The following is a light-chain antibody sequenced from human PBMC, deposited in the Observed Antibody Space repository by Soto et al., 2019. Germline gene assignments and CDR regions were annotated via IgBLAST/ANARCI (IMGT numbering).Light chain of an antibody. J-gene: IGKJ3*01. CDR3: QQYNNWPPRFT. V-gene: IGKV3-15*01. Sequence: EIVMTQSPATLSVSPGERATLSCRASQSVSSNFAWYRQKPGQAPTPLIYGSSTRATGIPARFSGSGSGTEFNLTISSLQSEDFAVDYCQQYNNWPPRFTFGPGTKVDIK. CDR1: QSVSSN. CDR2: GSS.